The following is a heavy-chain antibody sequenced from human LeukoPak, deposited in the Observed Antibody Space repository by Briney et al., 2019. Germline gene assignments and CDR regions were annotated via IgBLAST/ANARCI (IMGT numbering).Heavy chain of an antibody. CDR2: IEQDGSEK. D-gene: IGHD3-9*01. V-gene: IGHV3-7*01. J-gene: IGHJ4*02. CDR1: GFTFSSYW. CDR3: ARGPHNYDILTGYYGY. Sequence: GGSLRLSCAASGFTFSSYWMSWVRQAPGKGLEWVANIEQDGSEKYYVDSVKGRFTISRDNAKNSLYLQMNSLRAEDTAVYYCARGPHNYDILTGYYGYWGQGTLVTVSS.